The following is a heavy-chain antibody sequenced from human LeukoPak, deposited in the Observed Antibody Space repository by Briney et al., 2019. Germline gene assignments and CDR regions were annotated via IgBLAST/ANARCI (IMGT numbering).Heavy chain of an antibody. Sequence: GGSLRLSCAASGFSFDDHGMSWVRQGPGKGLEWVSSINWNGGIIGYADSVKGRFTISRDNAKNSLYLQMNSLRTEDTAFYYCARIGGYGIPAYWGQETLVTVSP. J-gene: IGHJ4*02. CDR3: ARIGGYGIPAY. V-gene: IGHV3-20*04. CDR1: GFSFDDHG. D-gene: IGHD5-12*01. CDR2: INWNGGII.